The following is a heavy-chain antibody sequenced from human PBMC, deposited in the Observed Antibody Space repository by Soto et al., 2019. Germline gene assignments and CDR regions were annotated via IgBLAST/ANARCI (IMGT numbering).Heavy chain of an antibody. Sequence: GGSLRLSCAASGFTFSDYYMSWIRQAPGEGLEWVSYISSSGSSIYYADSVKGRFTISRGNADNSLYLHMNSLRAGDTAVYYCARHGRGGTSSYMDVWGKGTTVTVSS. D-gene: IGHD2-2*01. CDR2: ISSSGSSI. CDR1: GFTFSDYY. J-gene: IGHJ6*03. V-gene: IGHV3-11*01. CDR3: ARHGRGGTSSYMDV.